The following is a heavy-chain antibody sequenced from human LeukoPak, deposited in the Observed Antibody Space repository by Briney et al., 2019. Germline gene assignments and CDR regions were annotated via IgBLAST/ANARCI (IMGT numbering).Heavy chain of an antibody. CDR3: ARQLYSSSWYGY. CDR2: IYYSGST. J-gene: IGHJ4*02. Sequence: PSETLSLTCTVSGGSISTYYWSWIRQPPGKGLEWIGYIYYSGSTYYNPSLKSRVTISVDKSKNQFSLKLSSVTAADTAVYYCARQLYSSSWYGYWGQGTLVTVSS. CDR1: GGSISTYY. D-gene: IGHD6-13*01. V-gene: IGHV4-59*01.